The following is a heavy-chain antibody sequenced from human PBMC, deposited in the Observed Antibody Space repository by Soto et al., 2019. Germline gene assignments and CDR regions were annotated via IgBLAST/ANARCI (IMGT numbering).Heavy chain of an antibody. CDR2: IRSKAYGRTT. Sequence: GGSLRLSCTASGFTFGDYAMRWFRQAPGKGPEGVGFIRSKAYGRTTEYAASVKGRFTISRDDSKSIAYLQMNSLKAEDTAVYYCTRDRTGTRDYYYGMDVWGQGTTVTVSS. V-gene: IGHV3-49*03. CDR3: TRDRTGTRDYYYGMDV. CDR1: GFTFGDYA. D-gene: IGHD1-1*01. J-gene: IGHJ6*02.